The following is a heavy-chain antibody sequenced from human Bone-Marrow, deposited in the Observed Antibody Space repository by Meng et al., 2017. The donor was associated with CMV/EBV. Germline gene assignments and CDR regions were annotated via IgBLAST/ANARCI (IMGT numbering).Heavy chain of an antibody. D-gene: IGHD5-18*01. CDR1: GFTFNTYS. Sequence: GGSLRLSCAASGFTFNTYSMNWVRQAPGKGLEWVSYIGVRGSSKQYSDSVKGRFTISRDNAKNSLYLQMNSLRAEDTAVYYCARDGYSYGFKNYGMDVWGQGTTVTVSS. CDR2: IGVRGSSK. J-gene: IGHJ6*02. CDR3: ARDGYSYGFKNYGMDV. V-gene: IGHV3-48*04.